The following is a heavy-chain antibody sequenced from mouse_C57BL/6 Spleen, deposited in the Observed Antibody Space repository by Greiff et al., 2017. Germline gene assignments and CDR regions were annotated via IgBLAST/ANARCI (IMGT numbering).Heavy chain of an antibody. CDR3: AWLLRYFDY. CDR1: GYTFTDYN. Sequence: EVQLQESGPELVKPGASVKMSCKASGYTFTDYNMHWVKQSHGKSLEWIGYINPNNGGTSYNQKFKGKATLTVNKSSSTAYMELRSLTSEDSAVYYCAWLLRYFDYWGQGTTLTVSS. V-gene: IGHV1-22*01. CDR2: INPNNGGT. J-gene: IGHJ2*01. D-gene: IGHD2-3*01.